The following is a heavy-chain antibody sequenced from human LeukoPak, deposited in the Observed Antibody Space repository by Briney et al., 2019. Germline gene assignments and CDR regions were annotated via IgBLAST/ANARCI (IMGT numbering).Heavy chain of an antibody. V-gene: IGHV1-46*01. CDR1: GYTFTSYY. Sequence: ASVKVSCKASGYTFTSYYMHWVRQAPGQGLEWMGIINPSGGSTSYAQKFQGRVTMTRDTSTSTVYMELRSLRSDDTAVYYCATHYYDSSGYYLDFDYWGQGTLVTVSS. CDR2: INPSGGST. CDR3: ATHYYDSSGYYLDFDY. J-gene: IGHJ4*02. D-gene: IGHD3-22*01.